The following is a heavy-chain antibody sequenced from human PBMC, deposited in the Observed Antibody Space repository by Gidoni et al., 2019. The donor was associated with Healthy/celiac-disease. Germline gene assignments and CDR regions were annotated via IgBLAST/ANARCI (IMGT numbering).Heavy chain of an antibody. Sequence: QVQLQQWGAGLLKPSETLSLTCAVYGGSFSGYYWCWIRQPPGKGLERIGEINHSGSTNYNPSLKSRVTISVDTSKIQFSLKLSSVTAADTAVYYCARGPAARTPSNFDYWGQGTLVTVSS. CDR2: INHSGST. CDR1: GGSFSGYY. CDR3: ARGPAARTPSNFDY. J-gene: IGHJ4*02. V-gene: IGHV4-34*01. D-gene: IGHD6-6*01.